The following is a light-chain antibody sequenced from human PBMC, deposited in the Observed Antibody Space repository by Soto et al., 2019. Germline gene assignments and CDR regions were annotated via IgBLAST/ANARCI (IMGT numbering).Light chain of an antibody. Sequence: QLVLTQPPSASASLGASVKLTCTLSSGHNSYAIAWHQQQPEQGPRYLMKLNSDGSHSKGDGIPDRFSGSSSGAERYLTLSSLQSEDEADYYCQTWSTDIRVFGGGTKVTVL. CDR1: SGHNSYA. CDR3: QTWSTDIRV. J-gene: IGLJ3*02. CDR2: LNSDGSH. V-gene: IGLV4-69*01.